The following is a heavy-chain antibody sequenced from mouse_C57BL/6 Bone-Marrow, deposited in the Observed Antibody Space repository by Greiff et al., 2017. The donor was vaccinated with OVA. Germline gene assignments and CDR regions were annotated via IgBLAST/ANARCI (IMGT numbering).Heavy chain of an antibody. Sequence: EVQLVESGGGLVKPGGSLKLSCAASGFTFSSYAMSWVRQTPEKRLEWVATISDGGSYTYYPDNVKGRFTISRDNAKNNLYLQMSHLKSEDTAMYYCARKGQLRLPAWFAYWGQGTLVTVSA. CDR3: ARKGQLRLPAWFAY. V-gene: IGHV5-4*01. D-gene: IGHD3-2*02. J-gene: IGHJ3*01. CDR2: ISDGGSYT. CDR1: GFTFSSYA.